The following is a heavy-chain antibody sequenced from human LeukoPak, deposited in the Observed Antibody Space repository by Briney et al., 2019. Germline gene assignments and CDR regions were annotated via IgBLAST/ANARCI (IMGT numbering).Heavy chain of an antibody. CDR1: GGSISSYY. CDR3: ARALHCSGGSCYRPVSYGMDV. Sequence: KTSETLSLTCTVSGGSISSYYWSWIRQPPGKGLEWIGEINHSGSTNYNPSLKSRVTISVDTSKNQFSLKLSSVTAADTAVYYCARALHCSGGSCYRPVSYGMDVWGQGTTVTVSS. V-gene: IGHV4-34*01. CDR2: INHSGST. J-gene: IGHJ6*02. D-gene: IGHD2-15*01.